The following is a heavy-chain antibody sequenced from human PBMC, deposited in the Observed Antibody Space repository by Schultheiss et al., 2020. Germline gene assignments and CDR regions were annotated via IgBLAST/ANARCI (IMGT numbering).Heavy chain of an antibody. CDR1: GGSISSYY. J-gene: IGHJ4*02. V-gene: IGHV4-59*01. Sequence: SETLSLTCTVSGGSISSYYWSWIRQPPGKGLEWIGHIYYTGTTNYNPSLKSRVTISVDTSKNQFSLKLSSVTAADTAVYYCAREVDSSGFYYFDYWGKGTLVTVSS. D-gene: IGHD3-22*01. CDR2: IYYTGTT. CDR3: AREVDSSGFYYFDY.